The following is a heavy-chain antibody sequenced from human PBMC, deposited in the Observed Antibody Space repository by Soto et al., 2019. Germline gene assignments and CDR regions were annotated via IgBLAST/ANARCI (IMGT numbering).Heavy chain of an antibody. D-gene: IGHD2-2*02. CDR2: INEGGGKT. CDR1: GFTFSSYA. V-gene: IGHV3-23*01. CDR3: ARDRNWYTFES. Sequence: PGGSLRLSCAASGFTFSSYAMSWVRQAPGKGLEWVSAINEGGGKTHYAGSVNGRFTISRDNAKNLVYLQMNNLRAEDTAVYFCARDRNWYTFESWGLGALVTVSS. J-gene: IGHJ4*02.